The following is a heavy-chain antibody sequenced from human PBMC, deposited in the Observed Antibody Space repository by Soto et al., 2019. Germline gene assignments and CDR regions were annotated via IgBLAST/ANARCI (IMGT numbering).Heavy chain of an antibody. CDR3: ARDPPKGYYDSSGYYSRGYFDY. J-gene: IGHJ4*02. CDR2: ISYDGSNK. V-gene: IGHV3-30-3*01. CDR1: GFTFSSYA. Sequence: QVQLVESGGGVVQPGRSLRLSCAASGFTFSSYAMHWVRQAPGKGLEWVAVISYDGSNKYYADSVKGRFTISRDNSKNTLDLQMNILRAEHTAVYYCARDPPKGYYDSSGYYSRGYFDYWGQGTLVTVSS. D-gene: IGHD3-22*01.